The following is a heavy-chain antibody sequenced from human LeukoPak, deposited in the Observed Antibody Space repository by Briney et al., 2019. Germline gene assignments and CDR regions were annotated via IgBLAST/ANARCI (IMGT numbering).Heavy chain of an antibody. D-gene: IGHD3-22*01. J-gene: IGHJ4*02. CDR3: ARVIYDSSGHTFFEYFDY. CDR2: IYYSGST. V-gene: IGHV4-61*08. Sequence: SETLSLTCTVSGGSITAGGFYWAWIRRPPGKGLEWIGYIYYSGSTNYNPSLKSRVTISVDTSKNQFSLKLSSVTAADTVVYYCARVIYDSSGHTFFEYFDYWGQGTLVTVSS. CDR1: GGSITAGGFY.